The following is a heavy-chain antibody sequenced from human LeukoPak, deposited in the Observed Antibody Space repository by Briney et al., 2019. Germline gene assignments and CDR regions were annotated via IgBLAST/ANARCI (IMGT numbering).Heavy chain of an antibody. CDR1: GFTFSSYS. Sequence: GGSLRLSCAASGFTFSSYSMNWVRQAPGKGLEWVSSISSSSSYIYYADSVKGRFTISRDNAKNSLYLQMNSLRAEDTAVYYCERDTDCSSTSCYVNALDYWGQGTLVTVSS. CDR3: ERDTDCSSTSCYVNALDY. J-gene: IGHJ4*02. CDR2: ISSSSSYI. V-gene: IGHV3-21*06. D-gene: IGHD2-2*01.